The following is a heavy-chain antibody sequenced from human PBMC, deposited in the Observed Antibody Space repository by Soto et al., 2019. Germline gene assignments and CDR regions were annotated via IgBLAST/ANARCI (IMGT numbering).Heavy chain of an antibody. CDR3: VGRAITATTKWGAFDV. V-gene: IGHV3-23*01. Sequence: EVQLLESGGGLVQPGGSLRLSCAASGFTFSSFVMNWVRQAPGKGLEWVSTISPGADVSHYTDSVKGRFTISRDNSRRTLHLQMDSLRVEDAAVYFCVGRAITATTKWGAFDVWGQGTAVTVSS. J-gene: IGHJ3*01. D-gene: IGHD1-20*01. CDR1: GFTFSSFV. CDR2: ISPGADVS.